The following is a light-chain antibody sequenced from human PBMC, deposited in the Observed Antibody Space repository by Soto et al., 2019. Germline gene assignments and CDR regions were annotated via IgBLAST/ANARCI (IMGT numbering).Light chain of an antibody. J-gene: IGLJ2*01. CDR2: NVI. CDR1: SSDVGGYNY. V-gene: IGLV2-14*01. Sequence: QSALTQPASVSGSPGQSITISCTGTSSDVGGYNYVSWYQQHPGKAPKLMIYNVINRPSGVSNRFSGSKSGNTASLTISGLQAEDEADYYCSSYTGSSAVVFGGGTKLTVL. CDR3: SSYTGSSAVV.